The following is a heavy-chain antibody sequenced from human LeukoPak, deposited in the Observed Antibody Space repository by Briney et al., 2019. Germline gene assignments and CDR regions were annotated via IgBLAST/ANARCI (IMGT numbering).Heavy chain of an antibody. Sequence: SETLSLTCTVSGGSISSCYWSWIRQPAGKGLEWIGRIDTSGNTNYSPSLKSRITMSVDTSKNQFSLKLTSVTAADTAVYYCARDRGSGWYVYWGQGTLVTVSS. J-gene: IGHJ4*02. D-gene: IGHD6-19*01. V-gene: IGHV4-4*07. CDR1: GGSISSCY. CDR3: ARDRGSGWYVY. CDR2: IDTSGNT.